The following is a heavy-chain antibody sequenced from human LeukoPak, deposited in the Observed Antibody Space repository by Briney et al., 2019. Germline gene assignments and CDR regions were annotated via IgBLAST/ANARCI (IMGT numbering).Heavy chain of an antibody. CDR1: GFTLDDYD. CDR2: IRWNGVST. J-gene: IGHJ4*02. CDR3: AKSFWSGYRGLDY. D-gene: IGHD3-3*01. V-gene: IGHV3-20*04. Sequence: GGSLRLSCAASGFTLDDYDMIWVRQAPGKGLEWVSGIRWNGVSTGYVDSVKGRFTTSGDNSKNTLYLQMNSLRAEDTAVYYCAKSFWSGYRGLDYWGQGTLVTVSS.